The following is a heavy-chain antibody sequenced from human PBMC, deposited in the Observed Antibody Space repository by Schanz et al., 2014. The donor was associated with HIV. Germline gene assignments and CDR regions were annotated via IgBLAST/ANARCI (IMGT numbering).Heavy chain of an antibody. D-gene: IGHD2-2*01. V-gene: IGHV1-18*01. Sequence: QVQLVQSGPEVKKPGASVRVSCKASGYTFTSYGISWVRQAPGQGLEWMGWISGYNGNTHYAQKFQGRVIMTTGASTSTAYMELRNLRSDDTAVYYCARDLRVVPAASDNGFDPWGQGTLVTVSS. J-gene: IGHJ5*02. CDR1: GYTFTSYG. CDR2: ISGYNGNT. CDR3: ARDLRVVPAASDNGFDP.